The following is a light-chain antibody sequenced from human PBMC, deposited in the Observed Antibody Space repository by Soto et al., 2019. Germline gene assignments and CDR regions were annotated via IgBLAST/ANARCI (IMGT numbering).Light chain of an antibody. CDR3: QQYNSYPRWT. CDR1: QSISSW. V-gene: IGKV1-5*03. J-gene: IGKJ1*01. Sequence: DIQMTQSPSTLSASVGDRVTITCRASQSISSWLAWYQQKPGKAPKLLIYKASSLESGVPSRFRGSGSGTEFILTISSLLPDDFATYYCQQYNSYPRWTCGQRTKVEIK. CDR2: KAS.